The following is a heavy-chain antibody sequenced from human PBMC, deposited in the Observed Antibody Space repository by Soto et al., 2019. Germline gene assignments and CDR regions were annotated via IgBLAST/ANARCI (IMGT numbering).Heavy chain of an antibody. D-gene: IGHD1-1*01. Sequence: PSQTLSLTCDISVDSVSSNSAAWNWIRQSPSRGLEWLGRTYYRSKWYSNYAISVKSRITVNPDTFKNQFSLQLNSVTPEDTAVYYCARGSWDDVSGHYYMYVWGKGTTVTVSS. CDR2: TYYRSKWYS. CDR3: ARGSWDDVSGHYYMYV. J-gene: IGHJ6*03. V-gene: IGHV6-1*01. CDR1: VDSVSSNSAA.